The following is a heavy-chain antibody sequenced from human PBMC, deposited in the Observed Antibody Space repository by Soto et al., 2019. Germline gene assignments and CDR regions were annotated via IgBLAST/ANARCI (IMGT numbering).Heavy chain of an antibody. CDR1: GGTFSSYA. CDR2: IIPIFGTA. V-gene: IGHV1-69*13. D-gene: IGHD2-8*01. CDR3: ASIYCTNGVCYPHYYYYGMDA. Sequence: SVKVSCKASGGTFSSYAISWVRQAPGQGLEWMGGIIPIFGTANYAQKFQGRVTITADESTSTAYMELSSLRSEDTAVYYCASIYCTNGVCYPHYYYYGMDAWGQGTTVTVSS. J-gene: IGHJ6*02.